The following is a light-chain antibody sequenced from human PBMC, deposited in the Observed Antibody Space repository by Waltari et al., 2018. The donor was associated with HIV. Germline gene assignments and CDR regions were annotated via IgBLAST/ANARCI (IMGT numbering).Light chain of an antibody. V-gene: IGLV3-1*01. J-gene: IGLJ2*01. CDR3: QAWDSNTVI. CDR1: NLGDTY. CDR2: QDW. Sequence: SYELTQPPSVSVSPGQTASITCSGHNLGDTYACWFQQKPGQSPVLVIYQDWKRPSGIPERFFGSNSGNTATLTISGTQAMDEADYYCQAWDSNTVIFGGGTKLTVL.